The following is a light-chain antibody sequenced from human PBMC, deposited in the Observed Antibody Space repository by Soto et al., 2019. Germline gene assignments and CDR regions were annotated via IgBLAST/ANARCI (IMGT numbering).Light chain of an antibody. Sequence: DIQMTQSPSSLSASVGDRVTIRCRAIQTVRTYLNGYQQKPGKAPILLIYAASSLPSAVPPRFTGAGSETDFTLTISSLQPEDFGTYYCQQTYSTPITFGQGTRLEIK. CDR1: QTVRTY. V-gene: IGKV1-39*01. J-gene: IGKJ5*01. CDR2: AAS. CDR3: QQTYSTPIT.